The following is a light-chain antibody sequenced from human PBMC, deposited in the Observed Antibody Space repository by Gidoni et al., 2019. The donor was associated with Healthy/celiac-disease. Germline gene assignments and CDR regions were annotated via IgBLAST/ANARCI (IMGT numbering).Light chain of an antibody. CDR2: GAS. CDR1: QGVNSN. J-gene: IGKJ1*01. CDR3: QQYNSWPQT. V-gene: IGKV3-15*01. Sequence: EIVMPQPPATLSVSPGERATPSCRASQGVNSNLAWYHHKPGQAPRLLIYGASTRATGIPARFGGSGSGTEFTLTISSLQSEDFAVYYCQQYNSWPQTFGQGTEVEIK.